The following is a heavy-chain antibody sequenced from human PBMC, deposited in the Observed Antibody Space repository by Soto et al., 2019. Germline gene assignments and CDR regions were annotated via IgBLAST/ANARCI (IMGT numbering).Heavy chain of an antibody. CDR3: ARDLYSSPRRGNWFDP. Sequence: GGSLRLSCAASGFGLSNFAMSWVRRSPGRGLEWVSGITPSGQTTHYADSVRGRFTISRDSSKNTMYLQMSSLRAEDTALYYCARDLYSSPRRGNWFDPWGQGTLVTVSS. D-gene: IGHD6-13*01. CDR1: GFGLSNFA. J-gene: IGHJ5*02. CDR2: ITPSGQTT. V-gene: IGHV3-23*01.